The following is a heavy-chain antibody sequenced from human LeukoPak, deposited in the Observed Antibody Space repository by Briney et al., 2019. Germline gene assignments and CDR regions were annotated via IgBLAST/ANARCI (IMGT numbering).Heavy chain of an antibody. CDR2: IGAYSGNT. CDR1: GYTFTGYY. Sequence: GASVKVSCKASGYTFTGYYMHWVRQAPGQGLEWMGWIGAYSGNTNYAQKLQGRVTMTTDTSTSTAYMELRSLRSDDTAVYYCARDIVQISSYYYYYMDVWGKGTTVTVSS. D-gene: IGHD2-8*01. J-gene: IGHJ6*03. CDR3: ARDIVQISSYYYYYMDV. V-gene: IGHV1-18*04.